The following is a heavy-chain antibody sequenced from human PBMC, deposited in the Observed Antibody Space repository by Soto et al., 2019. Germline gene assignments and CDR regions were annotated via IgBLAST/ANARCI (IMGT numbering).Heavy chain of an antibody. J-gene: IGHJ5*02. Sequence: SETLSLTCTVSGGSISSYYWSWIRQPPGKGLEWIGYIYYSGSTNYNPSLKSRVTISVDTSKNQFSLKLSSVTAADTAVYYCARMIVGAINWFDPWGQGTLVTVSS. CDR3: ARMIVGAINWFDP. V-gene: IGHV4-59*01. D-gene: IGHD1-26*01. CDR1: GGSISSYY. CDR2: IYYSGST.